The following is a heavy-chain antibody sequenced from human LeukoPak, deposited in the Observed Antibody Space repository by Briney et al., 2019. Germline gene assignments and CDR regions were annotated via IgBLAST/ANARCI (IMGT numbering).Heavy chain of an antibody. CDR3: AKSAYGDYVPSFDY. CDR2: ISGSGGST. D-gene: IGHD4-17*01. V-gene: IGHV3-23*01. Sequence: GGSLRLSCAASGFTFSSYAMSWVRHAPGKGRWWGSAISGSGGSTYYADSVKGWFTISRDNSKNTLYLQMNSLRAEDTAVYYCAKSAYGDYVPSFDYWGQGTLVTVSS. CDR1: GFTFSSYA. J-gene: IGHJ4*02.